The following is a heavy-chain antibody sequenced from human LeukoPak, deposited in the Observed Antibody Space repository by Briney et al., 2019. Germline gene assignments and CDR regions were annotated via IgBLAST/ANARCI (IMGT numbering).Heavy chain of an antibody. V-gene: IGHV1-8*03. CDR3: ARGKSGSYGTKGY. D-gene: IGHD1-26*01. CDR1: GYTFTSYD. CDR2: MNPNSGNT. J-gene: IGHJ4*02. Sequence: ASVKVSCKASGYTFTSYDINWVRQATGQGLEWMGWMNPNSGNTGYAQKFQGRVTITRNTSISTAYMELNSLRVEDTAVYYCARGKSGSYGTKGYWGQGTLVTVSS.